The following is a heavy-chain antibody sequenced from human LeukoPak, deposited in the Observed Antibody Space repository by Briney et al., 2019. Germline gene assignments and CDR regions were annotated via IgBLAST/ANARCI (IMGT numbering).Heavy chain of an antibody. J-gene: IGHJ4*02. V-gene: IGHV3-23*01. CDR1: GYTFTSYG. D-gene: IGHD3/OR15-3a*01. Sequence: SCKASGYTFTSYGISWVRQAPGKGLEWVSAISGSGGSTYYADSVKGRFTISRDNSKNTLYLQMNSLRAEDTAVYYCAKEFGPGDYWGQGTLVTVSS. CDR2: ISGSGGST. CDR3: AKEFGPGDY.